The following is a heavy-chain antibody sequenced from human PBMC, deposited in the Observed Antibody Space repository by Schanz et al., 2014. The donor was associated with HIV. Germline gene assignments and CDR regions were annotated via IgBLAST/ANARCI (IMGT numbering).Heavy chain of an antibody. J-gene: IGHJ6*02. CDR1: GLTFSSYG. CDR2: ISTGSSYI. Sequence: VQLVQSGGGVVQPGRSLIISCAASGLTFSSYGMHWVRQAPGKGLAWVSSISTGSSYIYYADSVKGRFTISRDNAKNSLYLQMNSLRAEDTAVYYCARSSDYYYGMDVWGQGTTVTVSS. CDR3: ARSSDYYYGMDV. V-gene: IGHV3-21*01.